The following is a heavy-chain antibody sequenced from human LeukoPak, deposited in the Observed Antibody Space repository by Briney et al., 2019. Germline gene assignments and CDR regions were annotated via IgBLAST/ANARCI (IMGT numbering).Heavy chain of an antibody. V-gene: IGHV3-30*18. J-gene: IGHJ4*02. Sequence: GGSLRLSCAASGLTFSTYVMHWVRQAPGKGLEWVAVISYDGNNKYYADSVKGRFTISRDNSKNTLYVQMNNLRAEDTAVYYCAKVDSSGWQNIDYWGQGTLVTVSS. CDR3: AKVDSSGWQNIDY. D-gene: IGHD6-19*01. CDR1: GLTFSTYV. CDR2: ISYDGNNK.